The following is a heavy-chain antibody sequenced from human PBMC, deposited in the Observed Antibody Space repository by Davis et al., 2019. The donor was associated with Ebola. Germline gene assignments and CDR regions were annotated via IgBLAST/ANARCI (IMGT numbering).Heavy chain of an antibody. CDR1: GFTFDDYA. D-gene: IGHD6-6*01. J-gene: IGHJ6*02. Sequence: SLKISCAASGFTFDDYAMHWVRQAPGKGLEWVSGISWNSGSIGYADSVKGRFTISRDNAKNSLYLQMNSLRAEDTALYYCAKEIAARFGFYYYGMDVWGQGTTVTVSS. CDR2: ISWNSGSI. CDR3: AKEIAARFGFYYYGMDV. V-gene: IGHV3-9*01.